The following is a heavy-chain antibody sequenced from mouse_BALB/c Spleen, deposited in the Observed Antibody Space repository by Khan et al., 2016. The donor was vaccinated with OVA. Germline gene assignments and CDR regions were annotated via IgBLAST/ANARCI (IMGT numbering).Heavy chain of an antibody. Sequence: EVQLVESGGDLVKPGGSLKLSCATSGFTFSTYGMSWVRQTPDRRLEWVATVSTGGSYTYNPDSVKGRFTISENNTKNTLYLQIKIVKSENTAMFTSTRYTYSNNSKGFAYWGKETLVTVSA. CDR1: GFTFSTYG. CDR2: VSTGGSYT. D-gene: IGHD1-1*01. CDR3: TRYTYSNNSKGFAY. J-gene: IGHJ3*01. V-gene: IGHV5-6*01.